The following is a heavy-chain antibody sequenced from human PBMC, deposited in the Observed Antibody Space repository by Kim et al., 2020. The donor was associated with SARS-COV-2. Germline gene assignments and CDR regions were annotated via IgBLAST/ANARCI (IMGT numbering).Heavy chain of an antibody. V-gene: IGHV3-23*01. J-gene: IGHJ4*02. Sequence: RFTIPRDNPKNTLYLQMNSRRAEDTAVYYCAKVAKADFWSGYYLYYFDYWGQGTLVTVSS. D-gene: IGHD3-3*01. CDR3: AKVAKADFWSGYYLYYFDY.